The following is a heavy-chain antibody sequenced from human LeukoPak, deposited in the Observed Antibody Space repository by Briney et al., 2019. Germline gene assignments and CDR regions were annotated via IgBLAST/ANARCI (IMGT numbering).Heavy chain of an antibody. D-gene: IGHD1-1*01. CDR2: ISYDGSNK. V-gene: IGHV3-30*18. J-gene: IGHJ4*02. Sequence: PGGSLRLSCAASRFTFSIYDMYWVRQAPGKGLEWAAVISYDGSNKYYADSVKGRFTITRDNSKNTVYLQMNSLTSDDTALYYCAKKWPTLGGTTVAFESWGQGTLVTVSS. CDR3: AKKWPTLGGTTVAFES. CDR1: RFTFSIYD.